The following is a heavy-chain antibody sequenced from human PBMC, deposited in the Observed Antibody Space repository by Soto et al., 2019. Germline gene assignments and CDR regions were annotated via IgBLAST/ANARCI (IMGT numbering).Heavy chain of an antibody. CDR3: ARDSWRSSDY. CDR2: IRQDGSEK. D-gene: IGHD6-13*01. V-gene: IGHV3-7*01. CDR1: GFTFSSYW. J-gene: IGHJ4*02. Sequence: EVQLVESGGGLVQPGGSLRLSCAASGFTFSSYWMSWVRQAPGKGLEWVANIRQDGSEKYYVDSVKGRFTISRDNAKNSLYRQMNSVRAEDTAVYYCARDSWRSSDYWGQGTLFTVSS.